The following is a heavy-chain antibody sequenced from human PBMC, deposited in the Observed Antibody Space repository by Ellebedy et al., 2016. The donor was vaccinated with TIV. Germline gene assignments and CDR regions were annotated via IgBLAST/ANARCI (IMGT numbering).Heavy chain of an antibody. CDR2: ISRDGKAT. V-gene: IGHV3-74*01. J-gene: IGHJ4*02. CDR1: GFIFTRHY. D-gene: IGHD1-7*01. Sequence: GESLKISCTTSGFIFTRHYMNWVRQAPGKGLVWVSRISRDGKATDYGDSVRGRFTISRDDAKNTVYLHMNSLRDEDTAVYYCEREASIGGTVFFDYWGQGALVTVSS. CDR3: EREASIGGTVFFDY.